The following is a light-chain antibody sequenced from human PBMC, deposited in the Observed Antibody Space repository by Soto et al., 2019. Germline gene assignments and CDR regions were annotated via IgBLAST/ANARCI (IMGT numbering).Light chain of an antibody. CDR2: GAS. V-gene: IGKV3D-15*01. J-gene: IGKJ2*01. CDR1: QTIGSY. Sequence: DIVMTQSPATLSVSPGETATLSCRASQTIGSYLAWYQQKPGQTPRLLIFGASNRATGIPARFSGSGSGTDFTLTISSLQSEDFAVYYCHHYKNFPPYTFGQGTKLEIK. CDR3: HHYKNFPPYT.